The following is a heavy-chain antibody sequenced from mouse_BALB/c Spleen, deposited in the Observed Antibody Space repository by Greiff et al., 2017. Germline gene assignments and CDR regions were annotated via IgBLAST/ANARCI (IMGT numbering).Heavy chain of an antibody. CDR2: IDPANGNT. CDR1: GFSFTDTY. D-gene: IGHD3-1*01. J-gene: IGHJ2*01. Sequence: VQLQQSGAELVKPGASVKLSCTASGFSFTDTYMNWVKQRPGQGLEWIGRIDPANGNTKYDPKFQGKATITADTSSNTAYMQLSSLTSEDTAVYYCARAGAFDYWGQGTTLTVSS. CDR3: ARAGAFDY. V-gene: IGHV14-3*02.